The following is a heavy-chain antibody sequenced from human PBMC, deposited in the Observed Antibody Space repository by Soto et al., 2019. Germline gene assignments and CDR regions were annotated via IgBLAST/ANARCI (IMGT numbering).Heavy chain of an antibody. CDR3: ARSPAPISNFDY. V-gene: IGHV1-46*01. CDR2: INPHGGST. Sequence: ASVNVACKAPREHFTSYYINWLRQAPGQGLEWMGVINPHGGSTAYAQKFQGRVTITRETSARTAYMELSSLRSEDTAVYYCARSPAPISNFDYWGQGTLVTVSS. CDR1: REHFTSYY. J-gene: IGHJ4*02. D-gene: IGHD2-21*01.